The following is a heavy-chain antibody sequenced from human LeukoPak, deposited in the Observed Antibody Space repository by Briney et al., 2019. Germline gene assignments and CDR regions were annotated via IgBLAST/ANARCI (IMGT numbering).Heavy chain of an antibody. CDR1: GGSVSSGSYY. Sequence: SETLSLTCTVSGGSVSSGSYYWSWIRQPPGKGLEWIGYIYYSGSTNYNPSLKSRVTTSVDTSKNQFSLKLSSVTAADTAVYYCASADYYGADYGMDVWGQGTTVTVSS. CDR3: ASADYYGADYGMDV. V-gene: IGHV4-61*01. D-gene: IGHD3-10*01. CDR2: IYYSGST. J-gene: IGHJ6*02.